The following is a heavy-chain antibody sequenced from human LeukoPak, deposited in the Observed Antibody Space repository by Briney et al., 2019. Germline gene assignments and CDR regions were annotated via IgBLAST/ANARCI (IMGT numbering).Heavy chain of an antibody. D-gene: IGHD3-22*01. V-gene: IGHV3-30*09. Sequence: SCTASGYTFTSYYMHWVRQAPGRGLEWLAVVSSDGFYKYYADSIKGRFAISRDNSKNTLYLQMNSLRAEDTAVYYCAKDRASADYYDSSGYNYFDYWGQGTLVTVSS. CDR1: GYTFTSYY. J-gene: IGHJ4*02. CDR3: AKDRASADYYDSSGYNYFDY. CDR2: VSSDGFYK.